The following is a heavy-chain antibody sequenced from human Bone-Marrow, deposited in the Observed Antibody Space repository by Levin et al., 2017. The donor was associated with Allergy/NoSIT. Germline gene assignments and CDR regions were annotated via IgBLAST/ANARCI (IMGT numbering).Heavy chain of an antibody. J-gene: IGHJ1*01. CDR2: ISFDGRKE. D-gene: IGHD6-13*01. Sequence: HPGGSLRLSCAASGFTFSNYAMHWVRQAPGKGLEWVALISFDGRKELCADSVKGRFTVSRDNSQNTLYLQMNSLRTDDTAVYYCARDAAAVTFAEYFQSWGQGTLVTVSS. V-gene: IGHV3-30*04. CDR3: ARDAAAVTFAEYFQS. CDR1: GFTFSNYA.